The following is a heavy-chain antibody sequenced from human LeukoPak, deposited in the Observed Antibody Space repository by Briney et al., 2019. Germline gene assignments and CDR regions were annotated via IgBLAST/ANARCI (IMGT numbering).Heavy chain of an antibody. CDR1: GGTFSSYA. CDR3: AREKQLVQVIGAFDI. V-gene: IGHV1-69*13. J-gene: IGHJ3*02. CDR2: IIPIFGTA. Sequence: ASVKVSCKASGGTFSSYAISWVRQAPGQGLEWMGGIIPIFGTANYAQKFQGRVTITADESTSTAYMELSSLRSEDTAVYYCAREKQLVQVIGAFDIWGQGTMVTVSS. D-gene: IGHD6-13*01.